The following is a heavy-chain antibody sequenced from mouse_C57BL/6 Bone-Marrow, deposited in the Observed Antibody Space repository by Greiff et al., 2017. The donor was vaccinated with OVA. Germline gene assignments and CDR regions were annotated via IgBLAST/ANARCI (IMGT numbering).Heavy chain of an antibody. V-gene: IGHV1-15*01. D-gene: IGHD2-2*01. Sequence: VQLQQSGAELVRPGASVTLSCKASGYTFIDYEMHWVKQTPVHGLEWIEAIDTETGGTSYNQKFKGKAILTADKSSSTASMEFRRLTSEDSAVYYCTKIYFGYDEGYYYDMDNWGQGTSVTDTS. J-gene: IGHJ4*01. CDR1: GYTFIDYE. CDR3: TKIYFGYDEGYYYDMDN. CDR2: IDTETGGT.